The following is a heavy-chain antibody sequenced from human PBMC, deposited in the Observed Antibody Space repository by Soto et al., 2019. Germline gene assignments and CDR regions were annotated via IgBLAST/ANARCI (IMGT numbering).Heavy chain of an antibody. J-gene: IGHJ4*02. CDR2: IHSSGTT. Sequence: QVQLQESGPGLVKPSETLSLTCIVSGGSIRPYYWSWVRQPPGKGLEWIGYIHSSGTTNYNPTLKSRDTISVDTSKNQFSLKLNSVAAADTAVYYCARQGSTSLRYFDYWGQGTLVTVSS. V-gene: IGHV4-59*08. CDR3: ARQGSTSLRYFDY. D-gene: IGHD2-2*01. CDR1: GGSIRPYY.